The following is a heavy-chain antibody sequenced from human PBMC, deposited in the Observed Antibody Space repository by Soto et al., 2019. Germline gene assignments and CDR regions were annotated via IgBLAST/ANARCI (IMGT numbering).Heavy chain of an antibody. CDR3: AKDQGSSWYEIDY. V-gene: IGHV3-23*01. J-gene: IGHJ4*02. Sequence: EVQLLESGGGLVQPGGSLRLSCAASGFTFSNYAVTWVRQAPGKGLEWVSTISGSGGSTYYADSVKGRFTISRDNSKNTQYLQMNRLRAEDTAVYYCAKDQGSSWYEIDYWGQGTLVTVSS. CDR2: ISGSGGST. D-gene: IGHD6-13*01. CDR1: GFTFSNYA.